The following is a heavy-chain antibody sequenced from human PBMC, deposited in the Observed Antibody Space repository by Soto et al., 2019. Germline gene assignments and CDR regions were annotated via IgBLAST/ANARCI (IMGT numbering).Heavy chain of an antibody. V-gene: IGHV4-31*03. D-gene: IGHD6-13*01. CDR3: ARGYRQSEYSSIWVFDY. CDR1: GGSINSGGYY. CDR2: IFYSGST. Sequence: QVQLQESGPGLVKPSQTLSLICTVSGGSINSGGYYWNWIRQHPGKGLEWIGYIFYSGSTYYNPFPRSRVTVPADTSENKFSLNLSSVTAADSPVYCCARGYRQSEYSSIWVFDYWGQGTLVTVPS. J-gene: IGHJ4*02.